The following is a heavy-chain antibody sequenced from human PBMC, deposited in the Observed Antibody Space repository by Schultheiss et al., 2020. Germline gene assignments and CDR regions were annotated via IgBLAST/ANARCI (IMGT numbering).Heavy chain of an antibody. V-gene: IGHV4-34*01. CDR3: ARGRGSWYREYFQH. Sequence: SQPLSLTCAVYGGSFSGYYWSWIRQPPGKGLEWIGEINHSGSTNYNPSLKSRVTISVDTSKNQFSLKLSSVTAADTAVYYCARGRGSWYREYFQHWGQGTLVTVSS. CDR1: GGSFSGYY. CDR2: INHSGST. D-gene: IGHD6-13*01. J-gene: IGHJ1*01.